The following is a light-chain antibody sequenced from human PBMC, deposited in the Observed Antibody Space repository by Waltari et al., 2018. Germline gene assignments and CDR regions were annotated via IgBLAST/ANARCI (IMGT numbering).Light chain of an antibody. CDR3: CSYAGSYTYAV. CDR2: AVS. Sequence: QSALTQPRSVSGSPGQSVTISCTGTSSDVGAYKYVPWYQQHPGKAPKLMIYAVSNRPSGISDRFSGSKSGNTAALTISGLQAEDEADYYCCSYAGSYTYAVFGTGTKVTV. CDR1: SSDVGAYKY. V-gene: IGLV2-11*01. J-gene: IGLJ1*01.